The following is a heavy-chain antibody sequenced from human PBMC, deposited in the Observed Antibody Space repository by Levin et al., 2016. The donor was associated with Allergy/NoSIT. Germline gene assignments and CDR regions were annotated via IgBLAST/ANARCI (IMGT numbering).Heavy chain of an antibody. Sequence: ASVKVSCKASRYTFTGYYMHWVRQAPGQGLEWMGWINPNSGGTNYAQKFQGRVTMTRDTSISTAYMELSRLRSDDTAVYYCARATPDYYDSSGYHGDYWGQGTLVTVSS. V-gene: IGHV1-2*02. J-gene: IGHJ4*02. CDR1: RYTFTGYY. D-gene: IGHD3-22*01. CDR2: INPNSGGT. CDR3: ARATPDYYDSSGYHGDY.